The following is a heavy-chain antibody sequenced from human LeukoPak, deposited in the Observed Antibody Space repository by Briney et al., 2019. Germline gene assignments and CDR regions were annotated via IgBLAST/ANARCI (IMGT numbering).Heavy chain of an antibody. Sequence: ASVNVSCKASGYTFTNYGISWVRQAPGQGLEWMGWISGYNGYTNYAQKLQGRVTMTTDTATSTAYMEVRSLRSDDTAVYYCARDGHRRYHYDSSGREDAFDMWGQGTMVTVSS. CDR1: GYTFTNYG. V-gene: IGHV1-18*01. J-gene: IGHJ3*02. CDR2: ISGYNGYT. D-gene: IGHD3-22*01. CDR3: ARDGHRRYHYDSSGREDAFDM.